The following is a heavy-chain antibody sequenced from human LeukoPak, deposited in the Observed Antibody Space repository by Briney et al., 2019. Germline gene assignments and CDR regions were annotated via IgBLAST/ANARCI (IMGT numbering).Heavy chain of an antibody. Sequence: SSETLSLTCAVYGGSFSGYYWSWIRQPPGKGLEWIGEINHSGSTNYNPSLKSRVTISVDTSKNQFSLKLSSVTAADTAVYYCARGSQSGYYRSKYNWFDPWGQGTLVTVSS. CDR1: GGSFSGYY. CDR2: INHSGST. V-gene: IGHV4-34*01. J-gene: IGHJ5*02. D-gene: IGHD3-22*01. CDR3: ARGSQSGYYRSKYNWFDP.